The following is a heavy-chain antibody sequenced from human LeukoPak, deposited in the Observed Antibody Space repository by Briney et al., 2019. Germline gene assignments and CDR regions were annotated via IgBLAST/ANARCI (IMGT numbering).Heavy chain of an antibody. J-gene: IGHJ4*02. CDR1: GGSFSGYY. CDR2: INHSGST. Sequence: SETLSLTCAVYGGSFSGYYWSWIRQPPGKGLEWIGEINHSGSTNYNPSLKSRVTISVDTSKNQFSLKLSSVAAADTAVYYCARGIAGRIAAAGDFDYWGQGTLVTVSS. D-gene: IGHD6-13*01. CDR3: ARGIAGRIAAAGDFDY. V-gene: IGHV4-34*01.